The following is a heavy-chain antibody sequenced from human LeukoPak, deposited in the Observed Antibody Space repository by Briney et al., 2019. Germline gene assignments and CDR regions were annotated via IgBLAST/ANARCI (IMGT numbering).Heavy chain of an antibody. J-gene: IGHJ1*01. Sequence: GGSLRLSCAASGFTVSSNYMSWVRQAPGKGLEWVSVISSGGSTYYADSVKGRFTISRDNSKNTLYLQMNSLRAEDTAVYYCARGWAVSTDGYFQHWGQGTLVSVSS. CDR2: ISSGGST. D-gene: IGHD5/OR15-5a*01. CDR3: ARGWAVSTDGYFQH. V-gene: IGHV3-53*01. CDR1: GFTVSSNY.